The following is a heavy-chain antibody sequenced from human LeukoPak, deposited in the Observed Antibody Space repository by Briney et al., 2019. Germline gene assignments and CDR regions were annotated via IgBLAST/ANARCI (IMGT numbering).Heavy chain of an antibody. CDR2: IGNEGST. Sequence: GRSLRLSCAASGFTFSLYDMHWVRQATGKSLEWVSGIGNEGSTFYPGSLKGRFTISRDNAKNSLYLQMNSLRAEDTAVFYCARDQYDTWSRRGNFDSWGQGTLVIVSS. CDR1: GFTFSLYD. CDR3: ARDQYDTWSRRGNFDS. V-gene: IGHV3-13*01. D-gene: IGHD3-3*01. J-gene: IGHJ4*02.